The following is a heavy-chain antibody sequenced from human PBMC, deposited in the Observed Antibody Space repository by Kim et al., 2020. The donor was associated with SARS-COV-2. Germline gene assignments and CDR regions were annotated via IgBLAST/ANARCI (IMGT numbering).Heavy chain of an antibody. V-gene: IGHV4-59*08. D-gene: IGHD3-16*02. CDR1: GGSIRSYY. Sequence: SETLSLTCTVSGGSIRSYYWSWIRQPQGKGLEWIGYIYYSGSTNYNPSLKSRVTISVDTSKNQFSLKLSSVTAADTAVYYCARHHYDYVWGSYRYGMDVWGRGTTVTVSS. J-gene: IGHJ6*02. CDR3: ARHHYDYVWGSYRYGMDV. CDR2: IYYSGST.